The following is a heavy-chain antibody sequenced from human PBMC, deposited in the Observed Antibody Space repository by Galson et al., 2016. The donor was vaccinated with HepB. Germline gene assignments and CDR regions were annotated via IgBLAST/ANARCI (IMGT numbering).Heavy chain of an antibody. CDR1: GASISGYY. CDR3: ARDDSGGWYGFHYGMDV. Sequence: SLTCTVSGASISGYYLSWIRQPPGKGLEWIGYIYYSGRTNYNPSLKSRVTISVDTSKNQFSLKLSSVTAADTAVYHCARDDSGGWYGFHYGMDVWGQGTTVTVSS. J-gene: IGHJ6*02. V-gene: IGHV4-59*01. CDR2: IYYSGRT. D-gene: IGHD6-19*01.